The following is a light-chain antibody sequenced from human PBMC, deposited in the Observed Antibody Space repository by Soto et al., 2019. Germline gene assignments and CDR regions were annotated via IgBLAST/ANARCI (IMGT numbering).Light chain of an antibody. CDR2: DDS. V-gene: IGLV2-14*03. Sequence: QSALTQPASVSGSPGQSITISCTGTTNDVGAYDYVSWYQHHPGKAPRLMIFDDSDRPSGVSNRFSGSKSGNTASLTISGLQAEDEADYYCTSYTTGDTLAFGGGTKLTVL. J-gene: IGLJ2*01. CDR1: TNDVGAYDY. CDR3: TSYTTGDTLA.